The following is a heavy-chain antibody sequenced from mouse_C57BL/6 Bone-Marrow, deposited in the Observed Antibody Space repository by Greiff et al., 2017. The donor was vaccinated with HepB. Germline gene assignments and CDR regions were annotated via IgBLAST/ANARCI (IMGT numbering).Heavy chain of an antibody. Sequence: EVHLVESGPGLVKPSQSLSLTCSVTGYSITSGYYWNWIRQFPGNKLEWMGYISYDGSNNYNPSLKNRISITRDTSKNQFFLKLNSVTTEDTATYYCARGNYGYYFDYWGQGTTLTVSS. CDR2: ISYDGSN. CDR1: GYSITSGYY. V-gene: IGHV3-6*01. CDR3: ARGNYGYYFDY. D-gene: IGHD1-1*01. J-gene: IGHJ2*01.